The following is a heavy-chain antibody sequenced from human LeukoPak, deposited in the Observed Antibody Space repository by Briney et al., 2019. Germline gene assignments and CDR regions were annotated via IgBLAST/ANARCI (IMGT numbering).Heavy chain of an antibody. CDR1: GFTFSSYS. CDR3: AAKILGSAPFDF. CDR2: ISSSSSYI. D-gene: IGHD3-10*01. Sequence: GGSLRLSCAASGFTFSSYSMNWVRQAPGKGLEWVSSISSSSSYIYYADSVKGRFTISSSEKTFYLQMNSLRAEDTAVYFCAAKILGSAPFDFWGQGTLVTVSA. J-gene: IGHJ4*02. V-gene: IGHV3-21*04.